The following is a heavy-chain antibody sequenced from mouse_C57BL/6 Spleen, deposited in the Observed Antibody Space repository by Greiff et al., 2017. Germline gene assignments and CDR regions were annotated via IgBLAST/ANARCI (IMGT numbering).Heavy chain of an antibody. CDR1: GYTFTSYW. D-gene: IGHD1-1*01. CDR3: ARGYYYGSSPHWYFDV. Sequence: QVQLQQPGAELVKPGASVKMSCKASGYTFTSYWITWVKQRPGQGLEWIGDIYPGSGSTNYNEKFKSKATLTVDTSSSTAYMQLSSLTSEDSAVYYGARGYYYGSSPHWYFDVWGTGTTVTVSS. J-gene: IGHJ1*03. CDR2: IYPGSGST. V-gene: IGHV1-55*01.